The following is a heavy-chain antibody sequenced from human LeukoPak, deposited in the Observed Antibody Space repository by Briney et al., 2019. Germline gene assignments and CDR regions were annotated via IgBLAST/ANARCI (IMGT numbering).Heavy chain of an antibody. CDR3: AKDREGSYGLDWFDP. CDR2: ISGSASST. Sequence: PGGSLRLSYAASGFTFISYAMTWVRQAPGKGLEWVSTISGSASSTYYADSVKGRFTISRDNSKDTLYLQMNSLRAEDTAIYYCAKDREGSYGLDWFDPWGQGTLVTVSS. D-gene: IGHD4-17*01. V-gene: IGHV3-23*01. J-gene: IGHJ5*02. CDR1: GFTFISYA.